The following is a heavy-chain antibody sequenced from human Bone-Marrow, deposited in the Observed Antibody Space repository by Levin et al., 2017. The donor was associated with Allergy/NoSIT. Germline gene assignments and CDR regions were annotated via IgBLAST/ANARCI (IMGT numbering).Heavy chain of an antibody. D-gene: IGHD2-2*01. CDR2: INPKNGGT. CDR3: ARGDSTRWYS. V-gene: IGHV1-2*02. Sequence: GGSLRLSCKASGDAFTGYYMHWVRQAPGQGLEWMGWINPKNGGTNFAQEFQGRVTMTRDTSISTAYMELSTLRSDDTAVYYCARGDSTRWYSWGQGTLVTVSS. J-gene: IGHJ4*02. CDR1: GDAFTGYY.